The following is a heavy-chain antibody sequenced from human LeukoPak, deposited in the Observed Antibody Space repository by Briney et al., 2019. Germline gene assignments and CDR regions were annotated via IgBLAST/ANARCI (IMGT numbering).Heavy chain of an antibody. CDR2: ISSSSSTI. V-gene: IGHV3-48*04. J-gene: IGHJ4*01. Sequence: GGSLRLSCAASGFTFSSYSMNWVRQAPGKGLEWVSYISSSSSTIYYADSVKGRFTISRDNAKNSLYLQMNSLRAEDTAVYYCARARLSPAVGATGLYYFDY. CDR1: GFTFSSYS. D-gene: IGHD1-26*01. CDR3: ARARLSPAVGATGLYYFDY.